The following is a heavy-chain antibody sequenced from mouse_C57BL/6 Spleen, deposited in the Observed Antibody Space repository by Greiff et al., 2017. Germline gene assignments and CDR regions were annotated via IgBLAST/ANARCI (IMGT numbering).Heavy chain of an antibody. CDR3: ARSRYDYDNYYAMDY. J-gene: IGHJ4*01. Sequence: QVQLQQSGPELVKPGASVKLSCKASGYTFTSYDLNWVKQRPGQGLEWIGWIYPRDGSTKYNEKFKGKATLTVDTSSSTAYMELHSLTSEDSAVYFCARSRYDYDNYYAMDYWGQGTSVTVSS. CDR2: IYPRDGST. D-gene: IGHD2-4*01. CDR1: GYTFTSYD. V-gene: IGHV1-85*01.